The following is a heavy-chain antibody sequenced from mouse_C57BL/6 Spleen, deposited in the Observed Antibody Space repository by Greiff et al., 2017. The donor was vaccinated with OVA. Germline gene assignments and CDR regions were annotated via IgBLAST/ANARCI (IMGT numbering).Heavy chain of an antibody. CDR1: GFTFTDYY. CDR3: ARDDYSNYFAWFAY. J-gene: IGHJ3*01. V-gene: IGHV7-3*01. CDR2: IRNKANGYTT. D-gene: IGHD2-5*01. Sequence: RVESGGGLVQPGGSLSLSCAASGFTFTDYYMSWVRQPPGKALEWLGFIRNKANGYTTEYSASVKGRFTISRDNSQSILYLQMNALRAEDSATYYCARDDYSNYFAWFAYWGQGTLVTVSA.